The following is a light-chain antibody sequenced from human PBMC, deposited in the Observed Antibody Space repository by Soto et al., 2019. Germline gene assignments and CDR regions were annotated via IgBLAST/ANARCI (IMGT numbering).Light chain of an antibody. Sequence: QSALTQPASVSGSPGQSITISCTGTSSDVGDYNYVSWYQQHPGIAPKLMIYAVSNRPSGVSNRFSGSKSGNTASLTISGLQAEDEAEYYCSSYTSSSTYVFGTGTKVTVL. CDR3: SSYTSSSTYV. J-gene: IGLJ1*01. CDR2: AVS. CDR1: SSDVGDYNY. V-gene: IGLV2-14*01.